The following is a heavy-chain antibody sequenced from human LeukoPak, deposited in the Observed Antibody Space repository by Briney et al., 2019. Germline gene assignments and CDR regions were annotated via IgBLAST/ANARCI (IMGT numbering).Heavy chain of an antibody. CDR1: GGSISSGSYF. J-gene: IGHJ6*03. D-gene: IGHD5-18*01. CDR3: ARTTEGGYTYDYFYYYYMDV. CDR2: IYYSGST. Sequence: PSQTLSLTCTVSGGSISSGSYFWRWIRQPAGKGLEWIGYIYYSGSTNYNPSLKSRLTISVDTSKNQFSLKLSSVTAADTAVYYCARTTEGGYTYDYFYYYYMDVWGKGTTVTISS. V-gene: IGHV4-61*10.